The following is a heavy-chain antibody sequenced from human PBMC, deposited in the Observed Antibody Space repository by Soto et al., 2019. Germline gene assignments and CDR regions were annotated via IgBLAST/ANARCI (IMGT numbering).Heavy chain of an antibody. CDR3: ARDRAGYYSHFVY. CDR2: IMPFFGSG. J-gene: IGHJ4*02. D-gene: IGHD3-22*01. V-gene: IGHV1-69*01. Sequence: QVYLVQSGAEVKKPGSSVKVSCKALRGTFTNYAFSWVRQAPGQGLEWMGGIMPFFGSGNYAQKFQGRINIYADESTSSVYLELTSLRSEDTAVEYFARDRAGYYSHFVYWGQGTLVTVSS. CDR1: RGTFTNYA.